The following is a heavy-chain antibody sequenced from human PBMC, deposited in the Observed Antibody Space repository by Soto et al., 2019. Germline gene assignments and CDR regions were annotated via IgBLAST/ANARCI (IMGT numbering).Heavy chain of an antibody. J-gene: IGHJ4*02. CDR2: ISYDGINK. Sequence: GGSLRLSCAASGFTFSSYSIHWVRQAPGKGLEWVSLISYDGINKYYADSVKGRFTMSRDNSKKTLYLQMDTLRAEDTAVYYCARDPENSGSYSYYFDYWGQGTLVTVSS. D-gene: IGHD1-26*01. V-gene: IGHV3-30-3*01. CDR3: ARDPENSGSYSYYFDY. CDR1: GFTFSSYS.